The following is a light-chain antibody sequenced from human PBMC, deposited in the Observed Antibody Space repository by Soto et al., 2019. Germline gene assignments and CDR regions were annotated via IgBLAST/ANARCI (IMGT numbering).Light chain of an antibody. CDR1: NIGSKS. Sequence: YELTQPPSVSVAPGKTARITCGGNNIGSKSVHWYQQKPDQAPVLVIYYDSDRPSGIPERFSGSNSGNTATLTISRVEAGDEADYYCQVWDSSSDHYVFGTGTKLTVL. V-gene: IGLV3-21*04. CDR3: QVWDSSSDHYV. CDR2: YDS. J-gene: IGLJ1*01.